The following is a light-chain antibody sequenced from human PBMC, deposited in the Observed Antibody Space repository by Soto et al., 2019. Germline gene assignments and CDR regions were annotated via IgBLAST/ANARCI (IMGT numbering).Light chain of an antibody. CDR2: ATS. CDR1: QDIRTE. Sequence: AIQMTQSPSSLSASVGDRVTITCRASQDIRTELGWYQQKPGNAPKLLIYATSILQSGVPSRFSGIGSGTDFTLTISSLQPEDFATYYCLQDYSDPPTFGQGTKVDIK. V-gene: IGKV1-6*01. CDR3: LQDYSDPPT. J-gene: IGKJ1*01.